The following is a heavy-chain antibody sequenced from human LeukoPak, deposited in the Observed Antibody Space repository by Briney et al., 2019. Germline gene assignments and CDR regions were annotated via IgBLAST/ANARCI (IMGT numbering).Heavy chain of an antibody. CDR3: ARCRRYTSGWRNWLDP. V-gene: IGHV3-30*04. J-gene: IGHJ5*02. D-gene: IGHD6-19*01. Sequence: GGSLRLSCAASGFNFCSYAMHWVRRAPGKGLEWVAVISYDESNKYYADSVKGRFTISRDNSKNTLYLQMNSLGAEDTAVYFCARCRRYTSGWRNWLDPWGQGTQVTVSS. CDR1: GFNFCSYA. CDR2: ISYDESNK.